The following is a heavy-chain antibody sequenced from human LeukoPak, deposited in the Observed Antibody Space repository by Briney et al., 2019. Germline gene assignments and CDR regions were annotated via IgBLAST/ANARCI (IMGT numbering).Heavy chain of an antibody. CDR3: ARGDPHADL. J-gene: IGHJ5*02. Sequence: GGSLRLSCAASGFDLSTYEMNWVRQAPGKGLEWIADITISGHTKNYADSVKGRFTIYRDNARTSLYLQMNSLRVEDTGVYYCARGDPHADLWGQGTLVTVSS. CDR1: GFDLSTYE. V-gene: IGHV3-48*03. CDR2: ITISGHTK.